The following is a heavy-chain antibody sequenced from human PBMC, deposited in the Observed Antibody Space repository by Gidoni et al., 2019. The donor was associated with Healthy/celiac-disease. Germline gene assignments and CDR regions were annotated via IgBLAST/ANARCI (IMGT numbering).Heavy chain of an antibody. V-gene: IGHV3-30*04. J-gene: IGHJ6*02. D-gene: IGHD6-6*01. CDR2: ISYDGSNK. CDR1: GFTFSSYA. CDR3: ARSSHSSSSSKHYYYYYGMDV. Sequence: QVQLVESGGGVVQPGRSLRLSCAASGFTFSSYAMHWVRQAPGKGLEWVAVISYDGSNKYYADSVKGRFTISRDNSKNTLYLQMNSLRAEDTAVYYCARSSHSSSSSKHYYYYYGMDVWGQGTTVTVSS.